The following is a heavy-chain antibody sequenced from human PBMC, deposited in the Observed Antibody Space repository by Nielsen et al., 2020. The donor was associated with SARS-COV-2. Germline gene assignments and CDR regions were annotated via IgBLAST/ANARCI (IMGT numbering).Heavy chain of an antibody. CDR3: ARDLTEVLRFLEWSTYYYYYYMDV. CDR2: ISWNSGSI. Sequence: WIRQPPGKGLEWVSGISWNSGSIGYADSVKGRFTISRDNAKNSLYLQMNSLRAEDTALYYCARDLTEVLRFLEWSTYYYYYYMDVWGKGTMVTVSS. D-gene: IGHD3-3*01. V-gene: IGHV3-9*01. J-gene: IGHJ6*03.